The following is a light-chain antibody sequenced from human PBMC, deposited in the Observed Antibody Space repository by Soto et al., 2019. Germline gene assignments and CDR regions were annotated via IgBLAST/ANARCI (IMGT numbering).Light chain of an antibody. CDR2: YAS. CDR3: QQYNNWPPGAT. Sequence: DIVMTQSPATLPVSPGERATLSCRASLTVATNLAWYQQKPGQAPRLLIYYASTRATGIPARFSGSGSVKEFTLTISSVQSEDSAVYYCQQYNNWPPGATFGPGTKVEIK. V-gene: IGKV3-15*01. J-gene: IGKJ3*01. CDR1: LTVATN.